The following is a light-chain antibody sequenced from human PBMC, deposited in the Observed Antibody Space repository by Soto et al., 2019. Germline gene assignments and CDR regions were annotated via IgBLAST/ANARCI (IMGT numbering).Light chain of an antibody. CDR2: GVS. V-gene: IGLV2-11*01. CDR1: NSDVGGYNY. Sequence: QSALTQPRSVSGSPGQSVTISCTGTNSDVGGYNYVSWYQQYPGKAPKLMISGVSERPSGVPARFSGSKSGKTASLPISGLQAEDEADYYCCSYVDNETSVFGGGTTLTVL. J-gene: IGLJ3*02. CDR3: CSYVDNETSV.